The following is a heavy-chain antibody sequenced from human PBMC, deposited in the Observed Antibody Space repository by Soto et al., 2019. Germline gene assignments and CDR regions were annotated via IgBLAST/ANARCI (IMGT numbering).Heavy chain of an antibody. Sequence: GGSLRLSCAVSGFTFGSYGMHWVRQAPGKGLDWVAVMWYDGTNKNYADSVKGRFTISRDNSKNTLYLQMNSLRAEDTAVYYCVRGYDKFDYWGQGTLVTVSS. D-gene: IGHD5-12*01. CDR2: MWYDGTNK. CDR3: VRGYDKFDY. V-gene: IGHV3-33*01. J-gene: IGHJ4*02. CDR1: GFTFGSYG.